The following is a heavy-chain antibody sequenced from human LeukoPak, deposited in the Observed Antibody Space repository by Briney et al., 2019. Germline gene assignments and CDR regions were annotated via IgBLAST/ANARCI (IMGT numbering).Heavy chain of an antibody. J-gene: IGHJ3*02. V-gene: IGHV3-33*08. CDR1: GFTFSVYS. CDR2: IWYDGSNK. CDR3: ARGGSGGDDAFDI. D-gene: IGHD4-17*01. Sequence: GGSLRLSCAASGFTFSVYSMNWVRQAPGKGLEWVAVIWYDGSNKYYADSVKGRFTISRDNSKNTLYLQMNSLRAEDTAVYYCARGGSGGDDAFDIWGQGTMVTVSS.